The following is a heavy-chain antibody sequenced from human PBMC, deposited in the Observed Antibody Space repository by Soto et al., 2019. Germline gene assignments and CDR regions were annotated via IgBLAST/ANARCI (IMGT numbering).Heavy chain of an antibody. CDR2: MNPNSGNT. Sequence: ASVKVSCKASGYTFTSCDINWLRQAPGQRLEWMGWMNPNSGNTGSAQKVQGRVTMTRNTSISSAYMELSSLRSEDTAVYYCARGRGILWFGELFRSPDDAFDIWGQGTMVT. V-gene: IGHV1-8*01. D-gene: IGHD3-10*01. J-gene: IGHJ3*02. CDR3: ARGRGILWFGELFRSPDDAFDI. CDR1: GYTFTSCD.